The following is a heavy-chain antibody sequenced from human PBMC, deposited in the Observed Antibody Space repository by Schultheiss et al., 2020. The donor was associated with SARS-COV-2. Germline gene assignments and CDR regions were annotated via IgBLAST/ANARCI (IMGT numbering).Heavy chain of an antibody. CDR2: ISSSGSTI. V-gene: IGHV3-11*01. D-gene: IGHD2-21*02. Sequence: GESLKISCAASGFTFSDYYMSWIRQAPGKGLEWVSYISSSGSTIYYADSVKGRFTISRDNAKNSLYLQMNSLRAEDTAVYYCARAGYCGGDCYSGLDYYYGMDVWGQGTTVTVSS. CDR1: GFTFSDYY. J-gene: IGHJ6*02. CDR3: ARAGYCGGDCYSGLDYYYGMDV.